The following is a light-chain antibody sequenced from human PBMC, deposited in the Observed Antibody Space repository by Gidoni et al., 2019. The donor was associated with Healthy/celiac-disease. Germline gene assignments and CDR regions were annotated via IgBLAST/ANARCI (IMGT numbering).Light chain of an antibody. CDR2: WAS. Sequence: DIVMTQSPDSLAVSLGERATINCRSSRSVLSASDNKNYLAWYQKKAGQPPKLLIYWASTRHSGVPDRFSGSGSGADFTLTISSLQAEDVATYYCQHYSDIPWTFXXXTKVEIK. V-gene: IGKV4-1*01. CDR3: QHYSDIPWT. CDR1: RSVLSASDNKNY. J-gene: IGKJ1*01.